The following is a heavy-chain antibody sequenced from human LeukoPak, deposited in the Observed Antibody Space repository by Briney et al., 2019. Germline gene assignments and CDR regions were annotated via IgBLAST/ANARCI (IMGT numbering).Heavy chain of an antibody. J-gene: IGHJ6*02. CDR1: GGSISSYY. Sequence: SETLSLTCTVSGGSISSYYWSWIRQPPGKGLEWVGYIYYSGRTNYNPSLKSRVTISVDTSKNQFSLKLSSVTAADTAVYYCARDQGSSSWYSDYYYGMDVWGQGTTVTVSS. CDR3: ARDQGSSSWYSDYYYGMDV. CDR2: IYYSGRT. D-gene: IGHD6-13*01. V-gene: IGHV4-59*01.